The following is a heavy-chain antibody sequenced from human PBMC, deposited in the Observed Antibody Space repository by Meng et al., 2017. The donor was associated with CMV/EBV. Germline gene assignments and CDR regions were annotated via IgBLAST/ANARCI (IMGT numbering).Heavy chain of an antibody. D-gene: IGHD2-2*01. J-gene: IGHJ6*02. Sequence: GESLKISCAASGFTFSNAWMSWVRQAPGKGLEWVGRIKSKTDGGTTDYAAPVKGRFTISRDDSKNTLYLQMNSLKTEDTAVYYCARGDAGPYCSSTSCYRYYGMDVWGQGTTVTVSS. CDR2: IKSKTDGGTT. CDR3: ARGDAGPYCSSTSCYRYYGMDV. V-gene: IGHV3-15*01. CDR1: GFTFSNAW.